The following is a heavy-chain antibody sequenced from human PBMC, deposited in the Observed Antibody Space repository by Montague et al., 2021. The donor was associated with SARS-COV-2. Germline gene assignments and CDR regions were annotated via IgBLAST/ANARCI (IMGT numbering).Heavy chain of an antibody. CDR2: ISYDGSNK. V-gene: IGHV3-30*04. J-gene: IGHJ4*02. CDR1: GFTFSAYA. D-gene: IGHD6-13*01. CDR3: ARDAMLWAAGVGANSSEAWAMTEAYYLDY. Sequence: SLRLSCAASGFTFSAYAIHWVRQAPGKGLEWVAVISYDGSNKYYADSVKGRFTISRDNSKSTLYLQMNSLRAEGTAVYYCARDAMLWAAGVGANSSEAWAMTEAYYLDYWGQGTLVTVSS.